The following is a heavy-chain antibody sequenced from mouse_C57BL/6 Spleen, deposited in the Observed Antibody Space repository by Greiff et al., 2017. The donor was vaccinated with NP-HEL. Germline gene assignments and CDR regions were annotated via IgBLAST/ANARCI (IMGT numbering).Heavy chain of an antibody. J-gene: IGHJ2*01. V-gene: IGHV1-7*01. CDR3: ARSYYYGSSYFYFDY. CDR1: GYTFTSYW. CDR2: INPSNGYP. Sequence: QVQLQQSGAELAKPGASVKLSCKASGYTFTSYWMHWVKQRPGQGLEWIGYINPSNGYPKYNQKFKDKATLTADKSSSTAYMPLSSLTYEDSAVYYCARSYYYGSSYFYFDYWGQGTTLTVSS. D-gene: IGHD1-1*01.